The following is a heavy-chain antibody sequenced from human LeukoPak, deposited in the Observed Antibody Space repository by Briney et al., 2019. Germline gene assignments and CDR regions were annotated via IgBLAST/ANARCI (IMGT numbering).Heavy chain of an antibody. D-gene: IGHD5-12*01. CDR1: GYSFTSYW. CDR2: IYPGDSDT. CDR3: ARHLSGYDPAFDI. Sequence: GESLKISCNASGYSFTSYWIGWVRQLPGKGLEWMGIIYPGDSDTRYSPSFQGQVTISADKSISTAYLQWSSLKASDTAMYYCARHLSGYDPAFDIWGQGTMVTVSS. V-gene: IGHV5-51*01. J-gene: IGHJ3*02.